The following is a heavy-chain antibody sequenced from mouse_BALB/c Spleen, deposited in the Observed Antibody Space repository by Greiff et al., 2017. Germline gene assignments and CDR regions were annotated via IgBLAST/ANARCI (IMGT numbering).Heavy chain of an antibody. J-gene: IGHJ4*01. CDR3: AVPLLRAMDY. V-gene: IGHV14-1*02. CDR2: IDPENGNT. D-gene: IGHD1-2*01. Sequence: VQLKQSGAELVRPGALVKLSCKASGFNIKDYYMHWVKQRPEQGLEWIGWIDPENGNTIYDPKFQGKASITADTSSNTAYLQLSSLTSEDTAVYYCAVPLLRAMDYWGQGTSVTVSS. CDR1: GFNIKDYY.